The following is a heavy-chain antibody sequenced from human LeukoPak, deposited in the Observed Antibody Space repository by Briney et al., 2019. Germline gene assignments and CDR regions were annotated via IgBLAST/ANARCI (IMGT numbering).Heavy chain of an antibody. V-gene: IGHV3-21*01. Sequence: GGSLRLSCAASAFTLSSYTMNWVRQAPGKGLEWVSSISSSGRYIYYADSVKGRSTISRDNAKNSLYLQMNGLRAEDTAVYYCARVSQAGWDVWGKGTTVTVSS. J-gene: IGHJ6*04. CDR2: ISSSGRYI. CDR1: AFTLSSYT. D-gene: IGHD6-19*01. CDR3: ARVSQAGWDV.